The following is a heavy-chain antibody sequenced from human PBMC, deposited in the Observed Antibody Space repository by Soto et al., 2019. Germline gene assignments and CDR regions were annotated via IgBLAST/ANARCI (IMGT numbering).Heavy chain of an antibody. CDR2: SRDKPQGYST. CDR1: GFTLSDHY. V-gene: IGHV3-72*01. CDR3: VRATYFSDSSGYTRCLDY. Sequence: GSXRLSYAGSGFTLSDHYIDWVRQAPGKGLEWVGRSRDKPQGYSTAYAASVKGRFTTSRDESKNSAYLQMNSLKTEDTAVYYCVRATYFSDSSGYTRCLDYWGQGTLVTVSS. D-gene: IGHD3-22*01. J-gene: IGHJ4*02.